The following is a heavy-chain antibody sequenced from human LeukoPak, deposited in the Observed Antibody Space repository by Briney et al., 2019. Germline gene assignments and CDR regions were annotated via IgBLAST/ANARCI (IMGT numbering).Heavy chain of an antibody. D-gene: IGHD2-15*01. V-gene: IGHV4-59*08. Sequence: PGGSLRLSCAASGFTVSSNYMSWVRQPPGKGLEWIGYIYYSGSTNYNPSLKSRVTISVDTSKNQFSLKLSSVTAADTAVYYCARSVAANYYFDYWGQGTLVTVSS. CDR2: IYYSGST. J-gene: IGHJ4*02. CDR1: GFTVSSNY. CDR3: ARSVAANYYFDY.